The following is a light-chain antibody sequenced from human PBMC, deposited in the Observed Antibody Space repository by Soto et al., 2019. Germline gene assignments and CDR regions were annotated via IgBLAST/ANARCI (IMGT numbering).Light chain of an antibody. CDR2: AAS. CDR3: QQLNSYPIT. CDR1: QGISSY. J-gene: IGKJ5*01. Sequence: DIQLTQSPSFLSASVGDRVTITCRTSQGISSYLAWYQQKPGEAPKLLIYAASTLQSGVPSRFGGSGSGTEFTLTISSLQPEDSATYYCQQLNSYPITFGQGTRLEIK. V-gene: IGKV1-9*01.